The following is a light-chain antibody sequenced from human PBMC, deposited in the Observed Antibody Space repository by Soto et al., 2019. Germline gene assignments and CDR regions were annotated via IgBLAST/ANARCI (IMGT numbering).Light chain of an antibody. CDR2: DTF. J-gene: IGKJ4*01. CDR3: QQRGNWPLT. Sequence: EIVLTQSPATLSLSPGQRATLSCRASQSVSSYLAWYQQKPGQAPRLLIYDTFNRDTGIPARFSGSGSGTDFTLTISSLEPEDFAVYYCQQRGNWPLTFGGGTKLEIK. V-gene: IGKV3-11*01. CDR1: QSVSSY.